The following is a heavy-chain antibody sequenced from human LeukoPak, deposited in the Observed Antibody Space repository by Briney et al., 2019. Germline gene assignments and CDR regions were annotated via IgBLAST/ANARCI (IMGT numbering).Heavy chain of an antibody. CDR1: GGSFSGYY. CDR3: ARGPPDCSSTSCYAFDAFDI. CDR2: ISTSGST. D-gene: IGHD2-2*01. V-gene: IGHV4-34*01. Sequence: SETLSLTCAVYGGSFSGYYWSWIRQPPGKGLEWIGRISTSGSTDYNPSLKSRVTISVDMSKNQFSLKLSSVTAADTAVYYCARGPPDCSSTSCYAFDAFDIWGQGTMVTVSS. J-gene: IGHJ3*02.